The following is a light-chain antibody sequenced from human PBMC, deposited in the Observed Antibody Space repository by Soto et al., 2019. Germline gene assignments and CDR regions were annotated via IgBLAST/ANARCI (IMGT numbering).Light chain of an antibody. V-gene: IGLV2-14*01. Sequence: QSALTQPASVSGSPGQSITISCTAVGDYNSVSWYQQHPGKAPKLLIYEVSYRPSGVSNRFSGSKSANTASLTFSGLQAEDEADYYCSSYTISSTKFGGGTKLTVL. CDR1: VGDYNS. CDR3: SSYTISSTK. CDR2: EVS. J-gene: IGLJ2*01.